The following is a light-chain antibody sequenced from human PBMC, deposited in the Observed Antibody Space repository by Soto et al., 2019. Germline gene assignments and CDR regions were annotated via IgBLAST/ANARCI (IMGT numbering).Light chain of an antibody. CDR1: QSVSSSY. V-gene: IGKV3-20*01. CDR3: QQYGSPPLT. Sequence: EIVLTQSPGTLSLSPGERATLSCRASQSVSSSYLAWYQQKPGQAPRLLIYGASSRATGIPDRFSGSGSGTDFTLTISRLDPEDFAVYYCQQYGSPPLTFGGGTKVEIK. J-gene: IGKJ4*01. CDR2: GAS.